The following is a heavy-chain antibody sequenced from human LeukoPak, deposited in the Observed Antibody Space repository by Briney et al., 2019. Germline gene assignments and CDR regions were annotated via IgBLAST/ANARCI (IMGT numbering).Heavy chain of an antibody. V-gene: IGHV4-34*01. J-gene: IGHJ4*02. CDR2: INHSGGT. Sequence: PSETLSLTCAVYGGSFSGYYWSWIRQPPGKGLEWIGGINHSGGTNYNPSLKSRVTISVDTSKNQFSLKLSSVTAADTAVYYCARYSIYDYVWGSYRYPGPIDYWGQGTLVTVSS. CDR3: ARYSIYDYVWGSYRYPGPIDY. CDR1: GGSFSGYY. D-gene: IGHD3-16*02.